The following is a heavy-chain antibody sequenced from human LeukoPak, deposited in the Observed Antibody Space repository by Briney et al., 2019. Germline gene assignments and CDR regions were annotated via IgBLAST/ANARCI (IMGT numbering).Heavy chain of an antibody. CDR2: INHSGST. D-gene: IGHD3-10*01. Sequence: SETLSLTCAVYGGSFSGYYWSWIRQPPGKGLEWIGEINHSGSTNYNPSLKSRVTISVDTSKNQFPLKLSSVTAADTAVYYCARRVTMVRGVIISHYFDYWGQGTLVTVSS. V-gene: IGHV4-34*01. J-gene: IGHJ4*02. CDR1: GGSFSGYY. CDR3: ARRVTMVRGVIISHYFDY.